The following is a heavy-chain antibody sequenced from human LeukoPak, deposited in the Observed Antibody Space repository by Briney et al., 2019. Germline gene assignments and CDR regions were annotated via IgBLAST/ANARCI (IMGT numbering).Heavy chain of an antibody. CDR1: GGSFSGYY. V-gene: IGHV4-34*01. Sequence: PSETLSLTCAVYGGSFSGYYWSWIRQPPGKGLEWIGEINHSGSTNYNPSLKSRVTISVDTSKNQFSLKLSSVTAADTAVYYCARGLPAYGSGSYFYYFDYWGQGTLVTVPS. J-gene: IGHJ4*02. CDR2: INHSGST. CDR3: ARGLPAYGSGSYFYYFDY. D-gene: IGHD3-10*01.